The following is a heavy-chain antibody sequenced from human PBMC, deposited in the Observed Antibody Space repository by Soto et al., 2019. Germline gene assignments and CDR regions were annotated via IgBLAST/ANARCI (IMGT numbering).Heavy chain of an antibody. CDR2: IYETGRT. CDR1: GGSLGTSNW. CDR3: ARRKLRFLEWTHGAFDS. J-gene: IGHJ4*02. D-gene: IGHD3-3*01. V-gene: IGHV4-4*02. Sequence: QVQLRETGPGLVKPSGTLSLICSVSGGSLGTSNWWSWVRQSPGKGLQWIGDIYETGRTKYNPSLQSRLTIAVDESKTQFSLKLASLTAADTAVYSCARRKLRFLEWTHGAFDSWGQGNLVIVSS.